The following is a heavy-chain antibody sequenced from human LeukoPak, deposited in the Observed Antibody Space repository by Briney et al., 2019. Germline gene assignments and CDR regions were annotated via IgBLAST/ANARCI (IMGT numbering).Heavy chain of an antibody. CDR2: INHSGST. V-gene: IGHV4-34*01. J-gene: IGHJ4*02. D-gene: IGHD2-2*02. CDR3: ARGLRKGLPAAIEP. Sequence: PSETLSLTCAVYGGSFSGYYWSWIRQPPGKGLEWIGEINHSGSTNYNPSLKSRVTISVDTSNNQFSLKLSSVTAADTAVYYCARGLRKGLPAAIEPWGQGTLVTVSS. CDR1: GGSFSGYY.